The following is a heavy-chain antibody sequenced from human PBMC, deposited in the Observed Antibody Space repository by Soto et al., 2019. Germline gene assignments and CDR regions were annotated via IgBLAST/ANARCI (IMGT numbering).Heavy chain of an antibody. D-gene: IGHD5-18*01. CDR2: ISSSSSYI. V-gene: IGHV3-21*01. CDR3: ARVVHRGYSYGAYYGMDV. Sequence: GGSLRLSCAASGFTFSSYIMNWVRQAPGKGLEWVSSISSSSSYIYYADSVKGRFTISRDNAKNSLYLQMNSLRAEDTAVYYCARVVHRGYSYGAYYGMDVWGQGPTVTVSS. J-gene: IGHJ6*02. CDR1: GFTFSSYI.